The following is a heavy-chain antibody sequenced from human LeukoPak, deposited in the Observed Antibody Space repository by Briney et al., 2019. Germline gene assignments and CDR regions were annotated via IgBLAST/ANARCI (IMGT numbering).Heavy chain of an antibody. V-gene: IGHV4-59*12. Sequence: PSETLSLTCTVSRGSIICYYWTWIRQPPGKGLQGIGYMYYSGTTKYNPSLKSRVTTSMDTSKNQFSLKVNSVTAADTAVYYCARVGFWSGSYTGYFDYWGQGALVTVSS. CDR3: ARVGFWSGSYTGYFDY. J-gene: IGHJ4*02. CDR1: RGSIICYY. D-gene: IGHD3-3*01. CDR2: MYYSGTT.